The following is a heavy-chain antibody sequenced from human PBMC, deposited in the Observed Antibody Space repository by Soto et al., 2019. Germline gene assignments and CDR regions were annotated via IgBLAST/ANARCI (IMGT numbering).Heavy chain of an antibody. J-gene: IGHJ3*02. CDR3: ASPSGGYAFDI. V-gene: IGHV3-33*01. D-gene: IGHD6-25*01. Sequence: LRLSCAASGFTFSSYGMHWVRQAPGKGLEWVAVIWYDGSNKYYADSVKGRFTISRDNSKNTLYLQMNSLRAEDTAVYYCASPSGGYAFDIWGQGTMVTVSS. CDR2: IWYDGSNK. CDR1: GFTFSSYG.